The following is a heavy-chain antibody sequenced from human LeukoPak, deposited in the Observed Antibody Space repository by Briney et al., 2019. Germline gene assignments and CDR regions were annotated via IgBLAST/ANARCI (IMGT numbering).Heavy chain of an antibody. CDR1: GGSFSGYY. D-gene: IGHD2-21*01. Sequence: SETLSLTCAVYGGSFSGYYWSWIRQPPGKGLEWIGYIYYSGSTNYNPSLKSRVTISVDTSKNQFSLKLSSVTAADTAVYYCARDRLMDYWGQGTLVTVSS. CDR2: IYYSGST. CDR3: ARDRLMDY. V-gene: IGHV4-59*12. J-gene: IGHJ4*02.